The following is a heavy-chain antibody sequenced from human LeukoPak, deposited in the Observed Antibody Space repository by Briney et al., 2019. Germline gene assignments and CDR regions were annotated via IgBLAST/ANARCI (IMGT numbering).Heavy chain of an antibody. J-gene: IGHJ4*02. CDR2: ISYDGSNK. Sequence: GGSLRLSCAASGFTFSSYAMHWVRQAPGKGLEGLAVISYDGSNKYYADSVKGRFTISRDNSKNTLYLQMNSLRAEDTAVYYCARDRSIFRGKLDYWGQGTLVTVSS. CDR3: ARDRSIFRGKLDY. V-gene: IGHV3-30*04. CDR1: GFTFSSYA. D-gene: IGHD2-21*01.